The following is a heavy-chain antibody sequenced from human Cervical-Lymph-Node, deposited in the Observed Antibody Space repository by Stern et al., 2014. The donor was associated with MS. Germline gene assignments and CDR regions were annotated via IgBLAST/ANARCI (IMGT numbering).Heavy chain of an antibody. Sequence: VQLLESGGGLVKPVGSLRLSCTASGFTFRHYYMPWIRQTPGKGLEWISYISVGAITSDYADSVKGRFTISRDNAKNSVYLDLSSLRVEDSATYYCARRIQLWSMFDSWGQGTLVTVSS. V-gene: IGHV3-11*01. D-gene: IGHD5-18*01. CDR1: GFTFRHYY. J-gene: IGHJ4*02. CDR2: ISVGAITS. CDR3: ARRIQLWSMFDS.